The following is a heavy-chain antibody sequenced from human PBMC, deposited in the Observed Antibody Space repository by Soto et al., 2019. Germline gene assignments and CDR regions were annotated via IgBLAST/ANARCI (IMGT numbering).Heavy chain of an antibody. J-gene: IGHJ4*01. Sequence: EVRLVESGGGLVQPGGSLRLSCEASGFTFSSRWMTWVRQGPGKGLEWVANIHEDKNAKDYVDSVKGRFTISRDNAKNSLYLQMNSLRDEDTAVYYCATHDGPAAAGLVLDFWGXGXXVIVSS. V-gene: IGHV3-7*02. CDR1: GFTFSSRW. CDR3: ATHDGPAAAGLVLDF. CDR2: IHEDKNAK. D-gene: IGHD6-25*01.